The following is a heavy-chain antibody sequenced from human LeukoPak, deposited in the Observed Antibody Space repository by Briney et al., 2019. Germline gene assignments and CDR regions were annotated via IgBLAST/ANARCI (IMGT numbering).Heavy chain of an antibody. CDR2: IYYSGST. CDR1: GGSISSYY. D-gene: IGHD4-11*01. V-gene: IGHV4-59*08. Sequence: SETLSLTCTVSGGSISSYYWGWIRQPPGKGLEWIGYIYYSGSTYYNPSLKSRVTISVDTSKNQFSLKLSSVTAADTAVYYCARHRDYSNYYMDVWGKGTTVTVSS. J-gene: IGHJ6*03. CDR3: ARHRDYSNYYMDV.